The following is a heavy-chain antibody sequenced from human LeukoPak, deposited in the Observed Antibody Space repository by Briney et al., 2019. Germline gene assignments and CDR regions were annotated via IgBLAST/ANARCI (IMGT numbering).Heavy chain of an antibody. CDR2: IKAKTDGGTT. J-gene: IGHJ4*02. D-gene: IGHD6-13*01. CDR3: TTDAATIAAAGTGPY. CDR1: GFTFSNAW. V-gene: IGHV3-15*01. Sequence: PGGSLRLSCAASGFTFSNAWMTWVRQAPGKGLEWVGRIKAKTDGGTTDYAAPVKGRFTISRDDSKNTLYLQMNSLKTEDTAVYYCTTDAATIAAAGTGPYWGQGTLVTVSS.